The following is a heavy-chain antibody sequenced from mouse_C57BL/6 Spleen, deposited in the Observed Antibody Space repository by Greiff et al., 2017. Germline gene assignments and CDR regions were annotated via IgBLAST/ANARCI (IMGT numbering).Heavy chain of an antibody. CDR1: GYTFTSYG. Sequence: VQLQPSGAELARPGASVKLSCKASGYTFTSYGISWVKQRTGQGLEWIGEIYPRSGNTYYNEKFKGKATLTADKSSSTAYMELRSLTSEDSAVYFCARYDDWYFDVWGTGTTVTVSS. V-gene: IGHV1-81*01. CDR3: ARYDDWYFDV. CDR2: IYPRSGNT. D-gene: IGHD2-12*01. J-gene: IGHJ1*03.